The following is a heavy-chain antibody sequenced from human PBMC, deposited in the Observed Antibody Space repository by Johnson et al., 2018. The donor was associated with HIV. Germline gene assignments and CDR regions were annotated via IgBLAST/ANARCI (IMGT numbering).Heavy chain of an antibody. D-gene: IGHD3-22*01. J-gene: IGHJ3*02. Sequence: RLVESGGGLVQPGGSLRLSCAASGFTFSSYWMSWVRQAPGKGLEWVANIKQDGSEKYYVDSVQGRFTISRDNAKKSLYLQMNSLTVEDTAFYYCARDVKYYDSSGYYSNAFDIWGQGTLVTVSS. V-gene: IGHV3-7*03. CDR2: IKQDGSEK. CDR1: GFTFSSYW. CDR3: ARDVKYYDSSGYYSNAFDI.